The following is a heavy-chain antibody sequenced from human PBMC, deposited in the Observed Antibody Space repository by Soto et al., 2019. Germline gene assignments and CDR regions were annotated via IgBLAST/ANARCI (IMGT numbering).Heavy chain of an antibody. D-gene: IGHD6-13*01. CDR2: IRSKAYGGTT. J-gene: IGHJ4*02. Sequence: GGSLRLSCTASGFTFGDYAMSWFRQAPGKGLEWVGFIRSKAYGGTTEYAASVKGRFTISRDDSKSIAYLQMNSLKTEDTAVYYCLSSWYSFSVGYWGQGTLVTVSS. V-gene: IGHV3-49*03. CDR3: LSSWYSFSVGY. CDR1: GFTFGDYA.